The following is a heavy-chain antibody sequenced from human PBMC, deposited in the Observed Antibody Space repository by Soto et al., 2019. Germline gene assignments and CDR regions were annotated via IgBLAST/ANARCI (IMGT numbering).Heavy chain of an antibody. CDR1: GFTVSSNY. CDR2: IYSGGST. Sequence: EVQLVETGGGLIQPGGSLRLSCAASGFTVSSNYMSWVRQAPGKGLEWVSVIYSGGSTYYADSVKGRFTISRDNSKNTLYLQMNSLRAEDTAVYYCARDADPDTYYYYGMDVWGQGTTVTVSS. J-gene: IGHJ6*02. D-gene: IGHD5-18*01. CDR3: ARDADPDTYYYYGMDV. V-gene: IGHV3-53*02.